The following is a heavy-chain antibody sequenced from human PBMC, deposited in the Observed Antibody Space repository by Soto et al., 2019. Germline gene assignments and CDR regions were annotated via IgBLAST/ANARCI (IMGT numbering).Heavy chain of an antibody. V-gene: IGHV1-18*01. CDR2: ISLYSDGT. J-gene: IGHJ5*02. CDR1: GYTFSNYG. D-gene: IGHD2-2*01. CDR3: ARVVPGAEAWFGP. Sequence: ASMHVSCKTSGYTFSNYGITWVRQAPGQPLEWLGWISLYSDGTNYAQKFQGRVSMTTDTSTTTAYMELRSLRSDDTAVYYCARVVPGAEAWFGPWGQGTLVTVSS.